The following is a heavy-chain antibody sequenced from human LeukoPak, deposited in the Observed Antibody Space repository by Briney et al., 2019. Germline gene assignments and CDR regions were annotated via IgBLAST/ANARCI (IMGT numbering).Heavy chain of an antibody. CDR1: GYTFTTYL. Sequence: ASVKVSCKASGYTFTTYLIHWARQAPGQGLERMGEVHPVTGGTNYAQRFQGRVTMTRDTSTSTVYMELSSLRSEDTAVYFCARDPANGRPHAYDIWGQGTMVTVSS. D-gene: IGHD1-26*01. CDR2: VHPVTGGT. J-gene: IGHJ3*02. V-gene: IGHV1-46*01. CDR3: ARDPANGRPHAYDI.